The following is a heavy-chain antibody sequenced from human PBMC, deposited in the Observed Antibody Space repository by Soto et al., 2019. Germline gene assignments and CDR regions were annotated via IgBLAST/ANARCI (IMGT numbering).Heavy chain of an antibody. V-gene: IGHV4-59*01. CDR1: GGSLSRYF. Sequence: QVQLQESGPGLVKPSETLSLTCTVSGGSLSRYFWSWIRQPPGKGLEWIGYIYYSGSTNYNPSLKGRVTISVDTSKNQFSLNLRSATAADTAVYYCAREAVKDDFWSGYYSPYYYYYLDVWGKGTTVTVPS. D-gene: IGHD3-3*01. J-gene: IGHJ6*03. CDR3: AREAVKDDFWSGYYSPYYYYYLDV. CDR2: IYYSGST.